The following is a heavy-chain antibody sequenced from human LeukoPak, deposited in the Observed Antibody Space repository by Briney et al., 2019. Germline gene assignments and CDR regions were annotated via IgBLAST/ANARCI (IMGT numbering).Heavy chain of an antibody. CDR3: ATDSRFGELFYY. V-gene: IGHV1-69-2*01. CDR1: GYTFTDYY. J-gene: IGHJ4*02. Sequence: ASVKVSCKVSGYTFTDYYMHWVQQAPGNGLEWMGLVDPEDGETIYAEKFQGRVTITADTSTDTAYMELSSLRSEDTAVYYCATDSRFGELFYYWGQGTLVTVSS. D-gene: IGHD3-10*01. CDR2: VDPEDGET.